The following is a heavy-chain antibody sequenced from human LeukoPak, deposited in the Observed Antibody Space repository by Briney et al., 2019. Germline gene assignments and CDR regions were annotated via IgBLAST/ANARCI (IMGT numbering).Heavy chain of an antibody. CDR2: ISGSGSTT. V-gene: IGHV3-23*01. Sequence: GGSLRLSCAASGFTFSSYAMSWVRQTPGRGLEWVSAISGSGSTTYYADSVKGHFTISRDNSKNTLYLQMDSLTAEDTAIYYCVKDRGTSGRHSRFDYWGQGTLVTVSS. D-gene: IGHD2-2*01. CDR1: GFTFSSYA. J-gene: IGHJ4*02. CDR3: VKDRGTSGRHSRFDY.